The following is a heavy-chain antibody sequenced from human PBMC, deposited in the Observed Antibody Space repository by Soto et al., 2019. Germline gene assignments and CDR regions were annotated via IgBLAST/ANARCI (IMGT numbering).Heavy chain of an antibody. CDR1: GFTFSSYS. V-gene: IGHV3-21*01. J-gene: IGHJ6*02. CDR3: ARVISSWGCYYYGMDV. CDR2: ISSSSSYI. D-gene: IGHD6-13*01. Sequence: GGSLRLSCAASGFTFSSYSMNWVRQAPGKGLEWVSSISSSSSYIYYADSVKGRFTISRDNAKNSLYLQMNSLRAEDTAVYYCARVISSWGCYYYGMDVWGQGTTVTVSS.